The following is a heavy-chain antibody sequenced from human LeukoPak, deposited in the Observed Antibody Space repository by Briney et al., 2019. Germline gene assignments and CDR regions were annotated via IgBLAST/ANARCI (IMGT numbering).Heavy chain of an antibody. D-gene: IGHD6-19*01. CDR3: AKDPRAGSGWGSFDY. CDR1: GFTFRSYA. J-gene: IGHJ4*02. V-gene: IGHV3-23*01. CDR2: VSGSGDST. Sequence: GGSLRLSCAASGFTFRSYAMSWVRQAPGKGLEWVSGVSGSGDSTYYADSVKGRFSISRDNSKNTLWLQMNSLKDEDTAVYYCAKDPRAGSGWGSFDYWGQGTLVTVSS.